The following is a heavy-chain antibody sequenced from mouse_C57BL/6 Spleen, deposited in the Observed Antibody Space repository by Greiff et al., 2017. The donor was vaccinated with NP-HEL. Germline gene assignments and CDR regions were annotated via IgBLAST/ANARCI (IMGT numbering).Heavy chain of an antibody. CDR1: GYTFTGYW. Sequence: VQLQQSGAELMKPGASVKLSCKATGYTFTGYWIEWVKQRPGHGLEWIGEILPGSGSTNYNEKFKGKATFTADTSSNTAYMQLSSLTTEDSAIYYCARGSGPYDYYGAWFAYWGQGTLVTVSA. D-gene: IGHD1-1*01. CDR2: ILPGSGST. J-gene: IGHJ3*01. CDR3: ARGSGPYDYYGAWFAY. V-gene: IGHV1-9*01.